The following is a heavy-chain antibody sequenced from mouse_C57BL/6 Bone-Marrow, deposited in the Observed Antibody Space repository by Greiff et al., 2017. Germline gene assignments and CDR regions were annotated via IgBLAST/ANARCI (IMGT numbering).Heavy chain of an antibody. D-gene: IGHD1-1*01. J-gene: IGHJ4*01. CDR3: GRLYYGSLMDY. CDR2: IHPNSGST. CDR1: GYTFTSYW. Sequence: QVQLQQPGAELVKPGASVKLSCKASGYTFTSYWMHWVKQRPGQGLEWIGMIHPNSGSTNYNEKFKSKATLTVDKPSSTAYMQHSSLTSAEYAVDYCGRLYYGSLMDYWGQGTSVTVSA. V-gene: IGHV1-64*01.